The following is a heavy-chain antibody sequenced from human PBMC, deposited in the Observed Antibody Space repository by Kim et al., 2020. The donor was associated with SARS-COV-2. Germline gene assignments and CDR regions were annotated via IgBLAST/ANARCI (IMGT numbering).Heavy chain of an antibody. CDR1: GFTFNNYA. V-gene: IGHV3-30*01. CDR2: ISHDGRNI. J-gene: IGHJ3*01. CDR3: AREPVHWYDSNTYCYEGVLEL. Sequence: GGSLRLSCAASGFTFNNYAIHWVRQAPGKGLQWVAGISHDGRNIYDADSVRGRFTISRDNSKNTLYLQMNSLRAEDTAVYYCAREPVHWYDSNTYCYEGVLELRAQGTGDTLSS. D-gene: IGHD3-22*01.